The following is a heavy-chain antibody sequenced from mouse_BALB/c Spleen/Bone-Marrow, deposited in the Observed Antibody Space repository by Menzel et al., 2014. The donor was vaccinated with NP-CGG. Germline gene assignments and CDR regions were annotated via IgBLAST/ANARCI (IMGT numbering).Heavy chain of an antibody. CDR3: ARGGRYDEWTWFAY. V-gene: IGHV1S81*02. D-gene: IGHD2-14*01. CDR1: GYTFTSYW. CDR2: INPSNGRT. J-gene: IGHJ3*01. Sequence: VQLVESGAELVKPGASVKLSCKASGYTFTSYWMHWVKQRPGQGLEWIGEINPSNGRTNYNEKFKSKATLTVDKSSSTAYMQLSSLTSEDSAVYYCARGGRYDEWTWFAYWGQGTLVTVSA.